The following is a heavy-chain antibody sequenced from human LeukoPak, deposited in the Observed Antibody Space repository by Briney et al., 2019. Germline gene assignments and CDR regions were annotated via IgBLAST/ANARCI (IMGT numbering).Heavy chain of an antibody. V-gene: IGHV1-18*01. J-gene: IGHJ4*02. CDR3: ARRYQYYDSSGCMYYFDY. CDR1: GYTFTSYG. D-gene: IGHD3-22*01. Sequence: GASVKVSCKASGYTFTSYGISWVRQAPGQGLEWMGWISAYNGNTNYAQKLQGRVTMTTDTSTSTAYMELRSLRSDDTAVYYCARRYQYYDSSGCMYYFDYWGQGTLVTVSS. CDR2: ISAYNGNT.